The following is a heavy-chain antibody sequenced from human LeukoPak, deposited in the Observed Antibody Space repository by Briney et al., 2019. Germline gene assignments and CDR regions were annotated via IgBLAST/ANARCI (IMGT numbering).Heavy chain of an antibody. D-gene: IGHD6-6*01. V-gene: IGHV4-39*07. Sequence: SETLSLTCTVSGGSISSSSYYWGWIRQPPGKGLEWIGSIYYSGSTYYNPSLKSRVTISVDTSKNQFSLKLSSVTAADTAVYYCARGWAARPYYYYYYYMDVWGKGTTVTVSS. J-gene: IGHJ6*03. CDR1: GGSISSSSYY. CDR3: ARGWAARPYYYYYYYMDV. CDR2: IYYSGST.